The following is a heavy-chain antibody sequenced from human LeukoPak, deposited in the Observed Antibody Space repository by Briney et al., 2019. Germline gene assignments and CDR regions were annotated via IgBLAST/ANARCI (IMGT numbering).Heavy chain of an antibody. J-gene: IGHJ4*02. V-gene: IGHV4-59*01. CDR2: IYYSGST. CDR1: GGSISSYY. D-gene: IGHD1-26*01. Sequence: SETLSLICTVSGGSISSYYWSWIRQPPGKGLEWIGYIYYSGSTNYNPSLKSRVTISVDTSKNQFSLKLSSVTAADTAVYYCASIVGGYFDYWGQGTLVTVSS. CDR3: ASIVGGYFDY.